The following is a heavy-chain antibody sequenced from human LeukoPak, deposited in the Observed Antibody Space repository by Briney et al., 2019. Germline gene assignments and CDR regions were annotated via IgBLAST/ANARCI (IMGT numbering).Heavy chain of an antibody. CDR1: GGSISSYY. V-gene: IGHV4-4*07. J-gene: IGHJ4*02. CDR3: ARVGGTYYDILTGYLTWYYFDY. CDR2: IYTSGST. D-gene: IGHD3-9*01. Sequence: SETLSLTCTVSGGSISSYYWSWIRQPAGTGLEWIGRIYTSGSTNYNPSLKSRVTMSVDTSKNQFSLKLSSVTAADTAVYYCARVGGTYYDILTGYLTWYYFDYWGQGTLVTVSS.